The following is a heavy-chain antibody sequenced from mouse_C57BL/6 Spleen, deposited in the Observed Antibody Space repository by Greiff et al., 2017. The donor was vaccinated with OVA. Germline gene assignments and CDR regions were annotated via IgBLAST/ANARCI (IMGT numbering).Heavy chain of an antibody. J-gene: IGHJ3*01. V-gene: IGHV3-6*01. Sequence: EVKLQESGPGLVKPSQSLSLTCSVTGYSITSGYYWNWIRQFPGNKLEWMGYISYDGSNNYNPSLKNRISITRDTSKNQFFLKLNSVTTEDTATYYCAREVTTVGFAYWGQGTLVTVSA. CDR2: ISYDGSN. D-gene: IGHD1-1*01. CDR1: GYSITSGYY. CDR3: AREVTTVGFAY.